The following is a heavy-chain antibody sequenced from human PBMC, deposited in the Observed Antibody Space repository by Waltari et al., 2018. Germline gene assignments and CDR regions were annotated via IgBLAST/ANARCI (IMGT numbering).Heavy chain of an antibody. D-gene: IGHD3-22*01. Sequence: QVQLQESGPGLVKPSQTLSLTCTVSGGSISRGGSYWSWIRQHPGKGLEWIGYIYHSGSTYYNPSLKSRVTISVDRSKNQFSLKLSSVTAADTAVYYCAREAYDSSGYAHPDYWGQGTLVTVSS. CDR2: IYHSGST. CDR1: GGSISRGGSY. V-gene: IGHV4-31*03. J-gene: IGHJ4*02. CDR3: AREAYDSSGYAHPDY.